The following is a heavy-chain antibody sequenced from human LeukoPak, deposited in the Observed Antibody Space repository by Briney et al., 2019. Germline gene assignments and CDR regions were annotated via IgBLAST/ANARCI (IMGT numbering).Heavy chain of an antibody. CDR2: ISVSGGNT. D-gene: IGHD3/OR15-3a*01. J-gene: IGHJ1*01. CDR1: GFTLRYYQ. CDR3: AKNLVSGLTTSHFQH. Sequence: GGSLRLSCATSGFTLRYYQMNWVRQAPGKGLEWVSAISVSGGNTYYADSVKGRFTISRDNSKNALYLQMNSLRVEDTAVYYCAKNLVSGLTTSHFQHWGQGTLVAVSS. V-gene: IGHV3-23*01.